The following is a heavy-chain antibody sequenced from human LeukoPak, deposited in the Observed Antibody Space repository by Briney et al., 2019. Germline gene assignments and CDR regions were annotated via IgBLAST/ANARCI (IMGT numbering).Heavy chain of an antibody. CDR2: IRSKAYGGTT. V-gene: IGHV3-49*03. CDR3: TRAHRPYDYYMDV. J-gene: IGHJ6*03. CDR1: GFTSGDYA. Sequence: PGGSRRLSCTASGFTSGDYAISWFRQAPGKGLEWVGFIRSKAYGGTTEYAASVKGRFTISRDDSKSIAYLQMNSLKTEDTAVYYYTRAHRPYDYYMDVWGKGTTVTVSS.